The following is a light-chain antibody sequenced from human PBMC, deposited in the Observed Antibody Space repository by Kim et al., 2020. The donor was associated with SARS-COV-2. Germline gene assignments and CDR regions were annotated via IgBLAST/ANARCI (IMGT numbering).Light chain of an antibody. Sequence: QSVLTQPPSASGAPGQRVTISCSGSSSNIGDSYVYWYRQLPGSAPKLLIYRDTQRPSGVPDRFSGSKSGTSASLDISWLQSDDGAEYFCAAWDASLSAHVVFGGGTQLTVL. CDR3: AAWDASLSAHVV. CDR2: RDT. CDR1: SSNIGDSY. J-gene: IGLJ3*02. V-gene: IGLV1-47*01.